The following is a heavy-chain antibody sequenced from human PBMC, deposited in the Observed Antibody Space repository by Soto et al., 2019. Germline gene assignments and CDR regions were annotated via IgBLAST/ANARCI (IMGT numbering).Heavy chain of an antibody. V-gene: IGHV6-1*01. CDR3: ARDGSGFHWYFDV. D-gene: IGHD6-19*01. J-gene: IGHJ2*01. CDR1: GDSVSSVTAT. CDR2: TYYRSKWYN. Sequence: QVQLQQSGPGLVKPSQTLSLMCDISGDSVSSVTATWSWIRQSPSRRLEWLGRTYYRSKWYNDYAMSVKGRIVITPDTSKNQVSLQLNSVTPEDTATYFCARDGSGFHWYFDVWGRGTLVTVSS.